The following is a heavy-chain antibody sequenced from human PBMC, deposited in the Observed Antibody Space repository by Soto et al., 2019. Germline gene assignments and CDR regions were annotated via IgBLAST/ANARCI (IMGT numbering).Heavy chain of an antibody. V-gene: IGHV4-61*01. CDR2: IYYIGST. CDR3: TRAIKEYDFWRRSINPVEDWFDP. Sequence: SATLSLTCTVSGGSVSSGRNYWSWILQPPGKGLEWIGYIYYIGSTNYTPSLNSRVTISVDTSKNHFYLKLSSVTAADTAVYYFTRAIKEYDFWRRSINPVEDWFDPWGQGTLV. CDR1: GGSVSSGRNY. J-gene: IGHJ5*02. D-gene: IGHD3-3*01.